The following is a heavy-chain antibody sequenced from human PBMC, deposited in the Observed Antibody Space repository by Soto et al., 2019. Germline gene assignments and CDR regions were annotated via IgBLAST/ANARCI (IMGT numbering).Heavy chain of an antibody. V-gene: IGHV1-69*13. D-gene: IGHD3-16*01. CDR2: IIPLFGTT. Sequence: SVKVSCKTSGGTFSTYTIYWVRQAPGQGLEWMGRIIPLFGTTKYAQNFQDGVTITAEESTSTTYMELSSLRAEDTAVYYCARRLDDRADEGFDVWGEGTAVTVSS. CDR1: GGTFSTYT. CDR3: ARRLDDRADEGFDV. J-gene: IGHJ3*01.